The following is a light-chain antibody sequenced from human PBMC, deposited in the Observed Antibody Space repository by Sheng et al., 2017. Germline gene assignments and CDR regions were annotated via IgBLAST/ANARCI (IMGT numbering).Light chain of an antibody. CDR3: QQYNTFPYT. V-gene: IGKV1-5*03. Sequence: DIQMTQSPSTLSASVGDRVTITCRASQSISSWLAWYQQKPGNAPKVLIYKSSSLESGVPSRFSGSGSGTEFTLTIRSLQPEDFGTYYCQQYNTFPYTFGPGDRSWRSN. CDR2: KSS. J-gene: IGKJ2*01. CDR1: QSISSW.